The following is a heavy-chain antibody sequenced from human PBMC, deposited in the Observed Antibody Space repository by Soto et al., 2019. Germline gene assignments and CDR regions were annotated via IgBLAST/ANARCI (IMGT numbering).Heavy chain of an antibody. J-gene: IGHJ5*02. CDR1: GCSTSSYY. CDR2: IYYSGST. Sequence: KHSETLSLTCTVSGCSTSSYYWSWIRQPPGKGLEWIGYIYYSGSTNYNPSLKSRVTISVDTSKNQFSLKLSSVTAADTAVYYCARYYDFWSGYYTGSFDPWGQGTLVTVSS. V-gene: IGHV4-59*01. CDR3: ARYYDFWSGYYTGSFDP. D-gene: IGHD3-3*01.